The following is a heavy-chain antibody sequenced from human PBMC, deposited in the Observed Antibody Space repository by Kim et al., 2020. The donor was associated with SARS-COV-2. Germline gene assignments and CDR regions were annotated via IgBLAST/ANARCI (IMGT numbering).Heavy chain of an antibody. CDR3: AREYGYLGYYFDY. CDR1: GFTFSSYG. J-gene: IGHJ4*02. D-gene: IGHD6-13*01. V-gene: IGHV3-33*05. Sequence: GGSLRLSCAASGFTFSSYGMHWVRQAPGKGLEWVAVISYDGSNKYYADSVKGRFTISRDNSKNTLYLQMNSLRAEDTAVYYCAREYGYLGYYFDYWGQGTLVTVSS. CDR2: ISYDGSNK.